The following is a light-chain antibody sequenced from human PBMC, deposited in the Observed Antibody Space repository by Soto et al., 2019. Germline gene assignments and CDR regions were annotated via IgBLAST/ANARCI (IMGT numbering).Light chain of an antibody. CDR2: QDS. J-gene: IGLJ2*01. CDR1: KLGDKY. Sequence: SYELTQPPSVSVSPGQTASITCSGDKLGDKYACWYQQKPGQSPVLVIYQDSKRPSGIPERFSGSNSGNTATLTISGTQAMDEADYYCQAWDSHVVFGAGTKLTVL. CDR3: QAWDSHVV. V-gene: IGLV3-1*01.